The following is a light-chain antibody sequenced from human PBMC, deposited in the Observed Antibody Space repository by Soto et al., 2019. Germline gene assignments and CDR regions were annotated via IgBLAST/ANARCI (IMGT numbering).Light chain of an antibody. V-gene: IGLV2-14*01. CDR1: SSDVGGYNY. J-gene: IGLJ3*02. CDR3: SSYTSSSTGV. Sequence: QSVLTQPASVSGSPGQSITISCTGTSSDVGGYNYVSWYQQHPGKAPKLMIYEVSNRPSGVSNRFSGSKSGNTASLTISGLQAEDEAAYYCSSYTSSSTGVFGGGTQLTVL. CDR2: EVS.